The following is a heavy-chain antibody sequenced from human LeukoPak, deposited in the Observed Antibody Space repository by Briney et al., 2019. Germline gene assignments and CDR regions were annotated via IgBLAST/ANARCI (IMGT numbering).Heavy chain of an antibody. J-gene: IGHJ4*02. Sequence: GGSLRLSCSASGFTFSSYAMSWVRQAPGKGLEWVSVISGSGGSTYYADSVKGRFTISRDNSKNTLYLQMNSLRAEDTAVYYCAKQAYDSSGYYYVPKEYFDYWGQGTLVTVSS. CDR3: AKQAYDSSGYYYVPKEYFDY. D-gene: IGHD3-22*01. CDR2: ISGSGGST. CDR1: GFTFSSYA. V-gene: IGHV3-23*01.